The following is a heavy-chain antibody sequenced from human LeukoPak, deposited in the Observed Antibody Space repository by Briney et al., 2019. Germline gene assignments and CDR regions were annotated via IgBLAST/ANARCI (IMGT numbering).Heavy chain of an antibody. D-gene: IGHD3-22*01. Sequence: PGGSLRLSCAASGFTFSSYSMNWVRQARGKGVEWVSSISRRSSDIYYTDSVKGRFTISRDNANNSLYLQMNCLSAEDTAVYYGAARRCCYYDSSGYYYPFDYGGQGTLVAVS. CDR3: AARRCCYYDSSGYYYPFDY. V-gene: IGHV3-21*01. CDR1: GFTFSSYS. J-gene: IGHJ4*02. CDR2: ISRRSSDI.